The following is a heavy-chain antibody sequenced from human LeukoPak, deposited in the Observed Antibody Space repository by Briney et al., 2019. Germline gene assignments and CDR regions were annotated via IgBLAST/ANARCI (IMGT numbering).Heavy chain of an antibody. CDR1: GGSISSYY. CDR2: IYYSGST. Sequence: SETLSLTCTVSGGSISSYYRSWIRQPPGKGLEWIGYIYYSGSTNYNPSLKSRVTISVDTSKNQFSLKLSSVTAADTAVYYCARVLCSGGSCYYYYGMDVWGQGTTVTVSS. D-gene: IGHD2-15*01. J-gene: IGHJ6*02. V-gene: IGHV4-59*01. CDR3: ARVLCSGGSCYYYYGMDV.